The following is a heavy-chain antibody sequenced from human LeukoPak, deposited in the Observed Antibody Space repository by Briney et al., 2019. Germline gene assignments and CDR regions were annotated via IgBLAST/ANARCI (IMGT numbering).Heavy chain of an antibody. Sequence: GGSLRLSCAVSGFTVSSDYMSWVRQAPGKGLEWISVIYRRGDTYYADFVKGRFTISRDESKNTLYFQMNSLRAEDTAVYYCARSIAVAGTIAFDIWGQGTMVTVSS. CDR2: IYRRGDT. CDR1: GFTVSSDY. CDR3: ARSIAVAGTIAFDI. D-gene: IGHD6-19*01. J-gene: IGHJ3*02. V-gene: IGHV3-66*01.